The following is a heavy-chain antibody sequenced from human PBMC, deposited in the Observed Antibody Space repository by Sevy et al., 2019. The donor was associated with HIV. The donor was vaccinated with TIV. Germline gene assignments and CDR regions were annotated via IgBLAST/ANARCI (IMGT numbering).Heavy chain of an antibody. V-gene: IGHV3-15*01. CDR2: IRSRKDGETT. D-gene: IGHD3-22*01. Sequence: GGSLRLSCAASGFTFRNVWMNWVRQAPGKGLEWVGHIRSRKDGETTDFGAPVKGRFSISRDDSRNMLFLQMGGLQTEDTAVYYCTTGDTSGYYWSSFNYWGQGSQVTVSS. J-gene: IGHJ4*02. CDR1: GFTFRNVW. CDR3: TTGDTSGYYWSSFNY.